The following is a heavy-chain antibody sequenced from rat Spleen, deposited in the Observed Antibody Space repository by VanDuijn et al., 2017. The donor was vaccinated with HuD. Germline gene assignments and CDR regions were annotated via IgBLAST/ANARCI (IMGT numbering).Heavy chain of an antibody. D-gene: IGHD1-11*01. CDR1: GFAFSDHA. CDR2: IIYDGSRA. J-gene: IGHJ2*01. V-gene: IGHV5S10*01. CDR3: ARGGFFRY. Sequence: EVQLVQSGGGLVQPGNSLKLSCAASGFAFSDHAMAWVRQSPKKGLEWVATIIYDGSRAHYRDSVKGRFTISRDNAKSTLYLQMDSLRSEDTATYYCARGGFFRYWGQGVMVTVSS.